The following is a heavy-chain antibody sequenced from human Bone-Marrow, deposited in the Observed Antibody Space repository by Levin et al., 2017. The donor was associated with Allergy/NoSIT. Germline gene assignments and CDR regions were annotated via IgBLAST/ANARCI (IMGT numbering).Heavy chain of an antibody. CDR2: MWYDGSQE. Sequence: PGGSLRLSCAASGFTFINYGMHWVRQAPGKGLEWVAVMWYDGSQEHYVDSVKGRFTISKDNSKNTLYLQMNSLRAEDTAVYYCARDNGRGDWGFDYWGQGTLVTVSS. D-gene: IGHD3-10*01. J-gene: IGHJ4*02. CDR1: GFTFINYG. CDR3: ARDNGRGDWGFDY. V-gene: IGHV3-33*01.